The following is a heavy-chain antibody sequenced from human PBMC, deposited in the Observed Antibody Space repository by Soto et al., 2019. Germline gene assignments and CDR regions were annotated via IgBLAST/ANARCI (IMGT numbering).Heavy chain of an antibody. CDR2: INPNSGGT. V-gene: IGHV1-2*04. J-gene: IGHJ4*02. CDR1: GYTFTGYY. Sequence: ASVKVSCKASGYTFTGYYMHWVRQAPGQGLEWMGWINPNSGGTNYAQKFQGWVTMTRDTSISTAYMELSRLRSDDTAVYYCARDRAIDSSGYLTQEYYFDYWGQGTLVTVSS. CDR3: ARDRAIDSSGYLTQEYYFDY. D-gene: IGHD3-22*01.